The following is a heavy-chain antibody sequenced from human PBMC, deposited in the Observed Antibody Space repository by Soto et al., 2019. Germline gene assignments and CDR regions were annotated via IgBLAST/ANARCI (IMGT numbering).Heavy chain of an antibody. V-gene: IGHV4-4*02. CDR2: MYHSGSP. Sequence: QVQLRQSGPGLVKPSGTLSLSCAVSGGSISSTNWWSWVRQSPGKGLEWIGEMYHSGSPTYNPSLRGRVPMSVXNXNDXFPLPLRYVTAADTAVYTSGTLPAPVALAVLPIPTWGQGTLGAVSA. CDR1: GGSISSTNW. J-gene: IGHJ5*02. D-gene: IGHD2-2*02. CDR3: GTLPAPVALAVLPIPT.